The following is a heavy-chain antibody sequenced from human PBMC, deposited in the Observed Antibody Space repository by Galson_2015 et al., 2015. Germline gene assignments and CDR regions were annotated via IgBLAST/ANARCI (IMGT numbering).Heavy chain of an antibody. CDR1: RFTFSGYA. J-gene: IGHJ4*02. Sequence: SLRLSCAASRFTFSGYAMTWVRQAPGKGLEWVSTISGSGDNTYYADSVKGRFTISRDNSKTTLFLQMNSLRAEDTAEYYCAQTYGSGRFGYWGQGTLVTVSS. CDR3: AQTYGSGRFGY. CDR2: ISGSGDNT. V-gene: IGHV3-23*01. D-gene: IGHD3-10*01.